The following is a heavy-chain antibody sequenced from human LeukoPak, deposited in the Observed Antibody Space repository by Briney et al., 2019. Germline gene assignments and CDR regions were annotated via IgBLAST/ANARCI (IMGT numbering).Heavy chain of an antibody. D-gene: IGHD3-22*01. CDR2: ISYDGSNK. J-gene: IGHJ4*02. CDR1: GFTFSSYA. V-gene: IGHV3-30-3*01. CDR3: AKDTGSVLWLLSGQGFDY. Sequence: GGSLRLSCAASGFTFSSYAMHWVRQAPGKGLEWVAVISYDGSNKYYADSVKGRFTISRDNSKNTLYLQMNSLRAEDTAVYYCAKDTGSVLWLLSGQGFDYWGQGTLVTVSS.